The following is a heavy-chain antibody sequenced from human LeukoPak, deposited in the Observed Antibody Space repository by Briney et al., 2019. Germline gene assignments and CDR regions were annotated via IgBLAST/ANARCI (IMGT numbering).Heavy chain of an antibody. CDR1: GFTFSSYW. J-gene: IGHJ4*02. CDR2: INQDGSET. D-gene: IGHD7-27*01. CDR3: SGDPGDY. V-gene: IGHV3-7*04. Sequence: GGSLRLSCAASGFTFSSYWMSWVRQAPGKGLEWVANINQDGSETYYVDSVEGRFTISRDNAKNSLLLQMSSLRAEDTAVYFCSGDPGDYWGQGTLVTVSS.